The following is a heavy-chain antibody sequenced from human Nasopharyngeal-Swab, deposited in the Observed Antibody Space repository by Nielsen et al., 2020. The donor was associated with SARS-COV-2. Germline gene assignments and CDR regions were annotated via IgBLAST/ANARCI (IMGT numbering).Heavy chain of an antibody. CDR2: ISYDGSNK. D-gene: IGHD1-26*01. J-gene: IGHJ3*02. Sequence: GESLKISCAASGFTFSSYAMHWVRQAPGKGLEWVAVISYDGSNKYYADSVKGRFTISRDNSKNTLYLQMNSLRAEDTAVYYCARPYSWSYYGAFDIWGQGTMVTVSS. CDR1: GFTFSSYA. V-gene: IGHV3-30*04. CDR3: ARPYSWSYYGAFDI.